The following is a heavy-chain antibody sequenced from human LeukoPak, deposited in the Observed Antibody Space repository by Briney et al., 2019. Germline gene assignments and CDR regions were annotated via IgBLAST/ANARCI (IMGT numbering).Heavy chain of an antibody. CDR1: GGSISSYY. CDR2: VYYSGST. CDR3: ARDSSSNYYYYMDV. Sequence: SETLSLTCTVSGGSISSYYWSWIRQPPGKGLEWIGYVYYSGSTNYNPSLKSRVTISVDTSKNQFSLKLSSVTAADTAVYYCARDSSSNYYYYMDVWGKGTTVTVSS. V-gene: IGHV4-59*01. J-gene: IGHJ6*03. D-gene: IGHD6-6*01.